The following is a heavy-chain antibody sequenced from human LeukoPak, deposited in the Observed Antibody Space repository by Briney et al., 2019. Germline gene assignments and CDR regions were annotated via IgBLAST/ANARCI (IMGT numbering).Heavy chain of an antibody. D-gene: IGHD6-19*01. CDR1: GYTFTSYD. V-gene: IGHV1-8*01. J-gene: IGHJ5*02. CDR2: MNPNSGNT. CDR3: AREVDSSGWYGGWFDP. Sequence: ASVKVSCKASGYTFTSYDINWVRQATGQGLEWMGWMNPNSGNTGYAQKFQGRVTMTRDTSTSTVYMELSSLRSEGTAVYYCAREVDSSGWYGGWFDPWGQGTLVTVSS.